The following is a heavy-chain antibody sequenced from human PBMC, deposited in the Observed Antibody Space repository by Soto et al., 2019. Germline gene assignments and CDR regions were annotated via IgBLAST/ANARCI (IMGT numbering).Heavy chain of an antibody. CDR1: GGNLSNPW. V-gene: IGHV3-15*01. J-gene: IGHJ1*01. CDR2: IKSQTDAATT. D-gene: IGHD3-22*01. CDR3: ATDAYYDTSGYWF. Sequence: PXGYLTPSFAASGGNLSNPWMTWVRAAPGKGPEWVGRIKSQTDAATTYYAAPVKGRFTISRDDSKDTLYLQINTLKTEDTAVYYCATDAYYDTSGYWFWGLGTLVTVSS.